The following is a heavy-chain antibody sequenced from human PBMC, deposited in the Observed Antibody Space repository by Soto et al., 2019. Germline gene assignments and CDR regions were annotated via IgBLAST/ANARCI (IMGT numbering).Heavy chain of an antibody. Sequence: SVKVSCKASGGTFSSYTISWVRQAPGQGLEWMGRIIPILGIANYAQKFQGRVTITADKSTSTAYMELSSLRSEDTAVYYCARGTVAAAGTTSDYWGQGTLVTVS. J-gene: IGHJ4*02. CDR2: IIPILGIA. D-gene: IGHD6-13*01. CDR3: ARGTVAAAGTTSDY. CDR1: GGTFSSYT. V-gene: IGHV1-69*02.